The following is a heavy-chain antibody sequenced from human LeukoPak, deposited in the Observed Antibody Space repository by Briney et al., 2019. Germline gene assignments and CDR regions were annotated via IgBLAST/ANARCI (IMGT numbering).Heavy chain of an antibody. CDR2: IIPIYGTA. D-gene: IGHD3-9*01. CDR3: ARGAVLRYFDWQYYFDY. CDR1: GGTFSSYA. Sequence: SVKVSCKASGGTFSSYAISLVREARGRGLEWMGGIIPIYGTANYAQKFQGRVTITADEARSTAYMELSSLRSEDTTVYYCARGAVLRYFDWQYYFDYWRQGTLVTVCS. V-gene: IGHV1-69*13. J-gene: IGHJ4*02.